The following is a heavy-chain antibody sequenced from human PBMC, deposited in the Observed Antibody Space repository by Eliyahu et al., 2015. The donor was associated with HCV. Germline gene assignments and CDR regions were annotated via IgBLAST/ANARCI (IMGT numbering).Heavy chain of an antibody. Sequence: EVQLXESGGGLVQPGGSLRLSCAASXFXFXSYXMXWVRQAPGKGLEWVSYISSSSSTIYYADSVKGRFTISRDNAKNSLYLQMNSLRDEDTAVYYCARGPRGYSYGYTXDYWGQGTLVTVSS. CDR1: XFXFXSYX. V-gene: IGHV3-48*02. D-gene: IGHD5-18*01. CDR3: ARGPRGYSYGYTXDY. J-gene: IGHJ4*02. CDR2: ISSSSSTI.